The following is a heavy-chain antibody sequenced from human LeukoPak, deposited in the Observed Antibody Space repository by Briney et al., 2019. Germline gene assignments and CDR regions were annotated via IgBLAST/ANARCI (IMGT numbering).Heavy chain of an antibody. J-gene: IGHJ4*02. CDR2: IKQDGSER. Sequence: PGGSLRLSCAASGFTFGSYWMTWVRQAPGKXXXWVANIKQDGSERXYVDSMKGRITISRDNAKKSLYLEVNSLSAEDTAVYYCVRDGGYSGYEYWGQGTLVTVSS. CDR1: GFTFGSYW. D-gene: IGHD5-12*01. CDR3: VRDGGYSGYEY. V-gene: IGHV3-7*04.